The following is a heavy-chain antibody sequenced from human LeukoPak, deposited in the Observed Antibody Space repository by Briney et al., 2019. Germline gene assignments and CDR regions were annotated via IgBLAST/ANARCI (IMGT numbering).Heavy chain of an antibody. D-gene: IGHD3-22*01. CDR2: IRYDGSNK. CDR3: AKGDSSGYPLFDY. V-gene: IGHV3-30*02. CDR1: GFTFSSYG. J-gene: IGHJ4*02. Sequence: PGGSLRLSCAASGFTFSSYGMHWVRQAPGKGLEWLAFIRYDGSNKYYADSVKGRFTISRDNSKNTLYLQMNSLRAEDTAVYYCAKGDSSGYPLFDYWGQGTLVTVSS.